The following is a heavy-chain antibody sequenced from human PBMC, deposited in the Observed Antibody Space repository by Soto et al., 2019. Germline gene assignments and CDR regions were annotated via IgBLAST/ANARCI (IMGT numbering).Heavy chain of an antibody. V-gene: IGHV3-23*01. J-gene: IGHJ3*02. CDR3: AKTANGWFSAFDI. CDR1: GFTFSSYA. Sequence: EVQLLESGGGLVQPGGSLRPSCAASGFTFSSYAMSWVRQAPGKGLEWVSAISGSCGTTYYADSVKGRFTFSRDNSKNTLYLQMNSLRDEDTAVYYCAKTANGWFSAFDIWGQGTMVTVSS. D-gene: IGHD6-19*01. CDR2: ISGSCGTT.